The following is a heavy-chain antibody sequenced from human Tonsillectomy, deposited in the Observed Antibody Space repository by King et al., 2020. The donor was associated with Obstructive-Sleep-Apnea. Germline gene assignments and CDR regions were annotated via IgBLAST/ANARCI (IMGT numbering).Heavy chain of an antibody. V-gene: IGHV4-39*01. J-gene: IGHJ4*02. CDR2: IYYSGST. Sequence: QLQESGPGLVKPSETLSLTCTVSGGSISSSSYYWGLIRQPPGKGLEWIGSIYYSGSTYYNPSLKSRVTISVDTSKNPFSLKLSSVTAADTAVYYCAGQTQRHQPIDYWGQGTLVTVSS. CDR1: GGSISSSSYY. CDR3: AGQTQRHQPIDY.